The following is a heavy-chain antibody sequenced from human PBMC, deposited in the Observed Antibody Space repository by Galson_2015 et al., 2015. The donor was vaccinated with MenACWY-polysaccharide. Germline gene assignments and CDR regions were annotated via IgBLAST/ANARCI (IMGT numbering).Heavy chain of an antibody. D-gene: IGHD3-10*01. CDR1: GFTFRSYG. CDR3: VRERGPFDAFDI. J-gene: IGHJ3*02. V-gene: IGHV3-33*01. Sequence: SLRLSCAASGFTFRSYGMRWVRQAPGKGLEWVAIIWYDGSNKYYADFVKGRFTISRDNSKNTLYLQMHSLRAEDTAVYYCVRERGPFDAFDIWGQGTLVTVS. CDR2: IWYDGSNK.